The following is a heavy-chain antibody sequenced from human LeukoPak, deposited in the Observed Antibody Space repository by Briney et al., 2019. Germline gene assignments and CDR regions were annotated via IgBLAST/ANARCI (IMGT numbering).Heavy chain of an antibody. D-gene: IGHD3-22*01. J-gene: IGHJ3*02. Sequence: GGSLRLSCAASGFTFSSYGMHWVRQAPGKGLEGVAFIRYDGSNKYYADSVKGRFTISRDNSKNTLYLQMNSLRAEDTAVYYCAIPYDSSGYYYGDAFDIWGQGTMVTVSS. CDR2: IRYDGSNK. V-gene: IGHV3-30*02. CDR1: GFTFSSYG. CDR3: AIPYDSSGYYYGDAFDI.